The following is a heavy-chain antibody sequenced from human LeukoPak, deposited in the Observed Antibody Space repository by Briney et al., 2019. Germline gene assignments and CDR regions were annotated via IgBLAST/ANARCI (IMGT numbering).Heavy chain of an antibody. Sequence: GASVKVSCKASGYTFTGYYMHWVRQAPGQGLEWMGRINPNSGGTNHAQKFQGRVTMTRDTSISTAYMELSRLRSDDTAVYYCARDPSGCYDSSGYLHDGTFDYWGQGTLATVSS. CDR3: ARDPSGCYDSSGYLHDGTFDY. CDR2: INPNSGGT. D-gene: IGHD3-22*01. CDR1: GYTFTGYY. V-gene: IGHV1-2*06. J-gene: IGHJ4*02.